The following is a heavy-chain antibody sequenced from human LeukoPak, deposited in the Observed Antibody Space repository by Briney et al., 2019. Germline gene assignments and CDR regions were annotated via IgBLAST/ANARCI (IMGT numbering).Heavy chain of an antibody. D-gene: IGHD3-10*01. V-gene: IGHV4-34*01. J-gene: IGHJ6*02. Sequence: SETLSLTCAVYGGSFSGYYWSWIRQPPGKGLEWIGEINHSGSTNYNPSLKSRVTISVDTSKNQFSLKLSSVTAADTAVYYCTRVRLLWFGELSVPYYYYGMDVWGQGTTVTVSS. CDR1: GGSFSGYY. CDR3: TRVRLLWFGELSVPYYYYGMDV. CDR2: INHSGST.